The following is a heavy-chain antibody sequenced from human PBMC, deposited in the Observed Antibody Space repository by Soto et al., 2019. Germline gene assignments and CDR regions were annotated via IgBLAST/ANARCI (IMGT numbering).Heavy chain of an antibody. J-gene: IGHJ4*02. CDR3: ARDWPRPPNVRWPGGNDD. D-gene: IGHD1-26*01. CDR1: GFTFSSFW. V-gene: IGHV3-7*05. Sequence: SLRLSCAASGFTFSSFWMTWVRQAPGKGLEWVANIKQDGSEEYYVDSVKGRFTISRDNAKNSLYLQMNSLTAEDTAVYYCARDWPRPPNVRWPGGNDDWGQGILVTVSS. CDR2: IKQDGSEE.